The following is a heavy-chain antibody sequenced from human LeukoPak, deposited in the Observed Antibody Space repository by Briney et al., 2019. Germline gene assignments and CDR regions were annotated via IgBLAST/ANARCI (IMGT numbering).Heavy chain of an antibody. V-gene: IGHV4-59*01. CDR3: ARGTYGDWLVDY. J-gene: IGHJ4*02. D-gene: IGHD4-17*01. CDR1: GGSISSYH. CDR2: IYYSGST. Sequence: SETLSLTCTVSGGSISSYHWSWIRQPPGKGLEWIGYIYYSGSTNYNPSLKSRVTISVDTSKNQFSLKLSSVTAADTAVYYCARGTYGDWLVDYWGQGTLVTVSS.